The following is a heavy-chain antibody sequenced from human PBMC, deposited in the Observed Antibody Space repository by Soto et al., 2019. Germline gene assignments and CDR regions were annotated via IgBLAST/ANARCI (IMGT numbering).Heavy chain of an antibody. V-gene: IGHV1-18*01. D-gene: IGHD1-1*01. CDR2: ISAYNGNT. CDR3: ARARLERLLSDLDY. CDR1: CYTFTRYG. Sequence: ASVKVSCKASCYTFTRYGISWVRQAPGQGLEWMGWISAYNGNTNYAQKLQGRVTMTTDTSTSTAYMELRSLRSDDTAVYYCARARLERLLSDLDYWGQGTLVTVSS. J-gene: IGHJ4*02.